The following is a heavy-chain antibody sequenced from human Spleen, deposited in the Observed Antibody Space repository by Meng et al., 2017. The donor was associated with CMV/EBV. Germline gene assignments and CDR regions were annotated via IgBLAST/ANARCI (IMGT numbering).Heavy chain of an antibody. Sequence: GGSLRLSCAASGFTFSSYAMHWVRQAPGKGLEWVAVISYDGSNKYYADSVKGRFTISRDNSKNTLYLQMNSLRAEDTAVYYCARDPRHRDDFWSGDYYYGMDVWGQGTTVTVSS. J-gene: IGHJ6*02. V-gene: IGHV3-30*04. CDR3: ARDPRHRDDFWSGDYYYGMDV. CDR2: ISYDGSNK. D-gene: IGHD3-3*01. CDR1: GFTFSSYA.